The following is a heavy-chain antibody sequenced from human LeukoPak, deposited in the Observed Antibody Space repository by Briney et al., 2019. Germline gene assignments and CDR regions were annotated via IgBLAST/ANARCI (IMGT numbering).Heavy chain of an antibody. CDR1: GYTFTSYD. CDR2: MNPNSGNT. CDR3: ARIYCSSTSCYYYYYYGMDV. V-gene: IGHV1-8*01. J-gene: IGHJ6*02. Sequence: ASVKVSCKASGYTFTSYDTNWVRQATGQGLEWMGWMNPNSGNTGYAQKFQGRVTMTRNTSISTAYMELSSLRSEDTAVYYCARIYCSSTSCYYYYYYGMDVWGQGTTVTVSS. D-gene: IGHD2-2*01.